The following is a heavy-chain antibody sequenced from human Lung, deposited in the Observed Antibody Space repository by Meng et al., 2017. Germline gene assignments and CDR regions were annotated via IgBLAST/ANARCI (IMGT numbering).Heavy chain of an antibody. Sequence: QGQLQQWGAGLLQPSETLSLTCAVYGGSFSGYYWSWIRQPPGKGLEWIGEINHSGSTNYNPSLKSRVTISVDTSKNHFSLKLNSVTAADTAVFYCARGEREPDYWGQGTLVTVSS. J-gene: IGHJ4*02. CDR1: GGSFSGYY. V-gene: IGHV4-34*01. D-gene: IGHD1-14*01. CDR3: ARGEREPDY. CDR2: INHSGST.